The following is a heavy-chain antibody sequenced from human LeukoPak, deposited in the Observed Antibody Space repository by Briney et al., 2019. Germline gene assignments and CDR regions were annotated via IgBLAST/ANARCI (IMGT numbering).Heavy chain of an antibody. J-gene: IGHJ6*03. CDR1: GGSISSSNW. CDR3: ARERTYSNYEDYYYYMDV. Sequence: PSETLSLTCAVSGGSISSSNWWSWVRQPPGKGLEWIGEIYHTGSTNYNPSLKSRVTISVDKSKNQFSLKLSSVTAADTAVYYCARERTYSNYEDYYYYMDVWGKGTTVTVSS. D-gene: IGHD4-11*01. CDR2: IYHTGST. V-gene: IGHV4-4*02.